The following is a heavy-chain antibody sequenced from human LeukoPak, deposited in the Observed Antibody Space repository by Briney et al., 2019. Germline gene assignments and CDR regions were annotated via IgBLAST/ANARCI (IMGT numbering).Heavy chain of an antibody. V-gene: IGHV3-74*03. CDR2: INGDGSSI. D-gene: IGHD2-21*02. J-gene: IGHJ4*02. CDR1: GFTFSSFW. CDR3: VRESAYCGGDCYSPRGDY. Sequence: PGGSLRLSCAASGFTFSSFWMHWVRQTPGKGLVWVSRINGDGSSIKYADSVKGRFTMSRDNAKNTLFLQMNGLRAEDTALYYCVRESAYCGGDCYSPRGDYWGQGTLVTVSS.